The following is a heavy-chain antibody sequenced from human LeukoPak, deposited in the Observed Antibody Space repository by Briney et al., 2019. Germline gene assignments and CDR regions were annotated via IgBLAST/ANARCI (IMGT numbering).Heavy chain of an antibody. CDR2: IYSGGST. J-gene: IGHJ4*02. Sequence: ETLSLTCTVSGGSISSSSYYWGWIRQPPGKGLEWVSVIYSGGSTYYADSVKGRFTISRDNSKNTLYLQMNSLRAADTAVYYCARDKGTSYLSSFDYWGQGTLVTVSS. CDR1: GGSISSSSYY. V-gene: IGHV3-66*01. D-gene: IGHD6-6*01. CDR3: ARDKGTSYLSSFDY.